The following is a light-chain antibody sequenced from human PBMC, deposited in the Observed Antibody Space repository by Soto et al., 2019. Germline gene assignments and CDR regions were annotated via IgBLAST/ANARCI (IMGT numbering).Light chain of an antibody. CDR2: AAS. J-gene: IGKJ1*01. V-gene: IGKV1-39*01. CDR3: QQSYSPPWT. CDR1: HSISNY. Sequence: DIQVTQSPSSLSASVGDRVTITCRTSHSISNYLNWYQQKPGKAPDLLIYAASTLQSGVPSRFSGSGSGTDFTLTISSLQPEDFATYHCQQSYSPPWTFGQGTNLEI.